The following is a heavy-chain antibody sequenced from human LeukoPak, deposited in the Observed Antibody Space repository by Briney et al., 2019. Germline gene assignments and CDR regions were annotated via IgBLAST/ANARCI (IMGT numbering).Heavy chain of an antibody. Sequence: SETLSLTCTVSGGSISSYYWSWIRQPAGKGLEWIGRIYTSGSTNYNPSLKSRVTMSVDTSKNQFSLKLSSVTAADTAVYYCARLWSGYGQAYYYYMDVWGKGTTVTVSS. CDR3: ARLWSGYGQAYYYYMDV. CDR1: GGSISSYY. D-gene: IGHD3-3*01. J-gene: IGHJ6*03. V-gene: IGHV4-4*07. CDR2: IYTSGST.